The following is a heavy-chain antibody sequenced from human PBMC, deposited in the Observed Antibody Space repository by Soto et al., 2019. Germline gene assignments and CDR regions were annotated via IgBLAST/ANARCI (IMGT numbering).Heavy chain of an antibody. V-gene: IGHV3-23*01. CDR2: IRPSGDNT. J-gene: IGHJ4*02. Sequence: PGGSLRLSCAASGFIFDLYAMHWVRQAPGKGLEWVSVIRPSGDNTYYADSVKGRFTISRDNSKNTLYLQVNSLRAEDTALYYCVKGGWLDDWGQGTVVTVSS. CDR3: VKGGWLDD. CDR1: GFIFDLYA. D-gene: IGHD2-15*01.